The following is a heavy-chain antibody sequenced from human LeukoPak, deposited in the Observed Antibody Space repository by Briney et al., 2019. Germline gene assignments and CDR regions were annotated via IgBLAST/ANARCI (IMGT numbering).Heavy chain of an antibody. D-gene: IGHD6-19*01. CDR2: IWHDGSAE. J-gene: IGHJ4*01. V-gene: IGHV3-33*06. Sequence: PGGSLRLSCAASGFTFASYTMNWVRQAPGKGLEWVAAIWHDGSAEFYADSVKGRFSISRDDSKNTVYLQMSRLRAEDTALYYCAKDNAGGWSGYFDSWGQGTLVTVSS. CDR1: GFTFASYT. CDR3: AKDNAGGWSGYFDS.